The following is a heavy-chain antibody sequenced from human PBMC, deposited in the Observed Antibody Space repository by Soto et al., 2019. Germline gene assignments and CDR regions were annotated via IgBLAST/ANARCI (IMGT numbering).Heavy chain of an antibody. CDR1: GVSVSSGGYY. J-gene: IGHJ4*02. CDR2: MYYSGGT. V-gene: IGHV4-61*08. CDR3: ARGSLPPWYYFDY. D-gene: IGHD6-13*01. Sequence: SSETLSLTCTVSGVSVSSGGYYWSWIRQPPGKGLEWIGYMYYSGGTSYNPSLKSRVTMSIDTSKNQFSLKLSSVTAADTAVYYCARGSLPPWYYFDYWGQGTLVTVSS.